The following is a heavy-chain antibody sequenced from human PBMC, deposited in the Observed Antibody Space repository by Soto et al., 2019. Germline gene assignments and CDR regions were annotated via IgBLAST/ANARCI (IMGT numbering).Heavy chain of an antibody. D-gene: IGHD5-18*01. J-gene: IGHJ6*02. Sequence: RPSVKVACKASGGTFSVYAISWVLQAPGQGLEWMGGIIPIFGTANYAQKFQGRVTITADESTSTAYMELSSLRSEDTAVYYCARAGYSYGYHYYYGMDVWGQGTTVTVSS. CDR1: GGTFSVYA. CDR2: IIPIFGTA. V-gene: IGHV1-69*13. CDR3: ARAGYSYGYHYYYGMDV.